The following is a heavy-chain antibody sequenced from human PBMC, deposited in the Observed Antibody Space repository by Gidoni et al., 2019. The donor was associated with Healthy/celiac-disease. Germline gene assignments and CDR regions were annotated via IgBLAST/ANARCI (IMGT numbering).Heavy chain of an antibody. D-gene: IGHD2-15*01. CDR2: TYYRSKWYN. Sequence: QVQLQQSGPGLVQPSLTLSLTCAISVDSVSSTSAAWNWIRQSPSRGLEWLGRTYYRSKWYNDYAVSVKSRITINPDTSKNQFSLQLNSVTPEDTAVYYCTRAYCSGGSCYWGNYYGMDVWGQGTTVTVSS. CDR3: TRAYCSGGSCYWGNYYGMDV. CDR1: VDSVSSTSAA. V-gene: IGHV6-1*01. J-gene: IGHJ6*02.